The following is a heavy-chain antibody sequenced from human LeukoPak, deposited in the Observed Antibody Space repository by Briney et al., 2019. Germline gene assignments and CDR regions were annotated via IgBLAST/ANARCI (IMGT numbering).Heavy chain of an antibody. Sequence: GSLRLSCAASGFTVSSNYMTWVRQAPGKGLEWVAVIWYDGSNKYYADSVKDRFTISRDNSKNTLYLQMNSLRAEDTAVYYCARAIYHPYYYYYGMDVWGQGTTVTVSS. CDR1: GFTVSSNY. CDR3: ARAIYHPYYYYYGMDV. CDR2: IWYDGSNK. D-gene: IGHD2/OR15-2a*01. V-gene: IGHV3-33*08. J-gene: IGHJ6*02.